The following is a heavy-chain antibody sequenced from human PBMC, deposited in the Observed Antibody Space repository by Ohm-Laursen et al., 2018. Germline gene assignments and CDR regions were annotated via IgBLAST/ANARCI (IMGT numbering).Heavy chain of an antibody. CDR2: IYYSGST. D-gene: IGHD5-12*01. Sequence: SQTLSLTCTVSGGSISSGGYYWSWIRQHPGKGLERIGYIYYSGSTYYNPSLKSRVTISVDTSKNQFSLKLSSVTAADTAVYYCARDRGYDYYYYYGMDVWGQGTTVTVSS. J-gene: IGHJ6*02. CDR1: GGSISSGGYY. V-gene: IGHV4-31*03. CDR3: ARDRGYDYYYYYGMDV.